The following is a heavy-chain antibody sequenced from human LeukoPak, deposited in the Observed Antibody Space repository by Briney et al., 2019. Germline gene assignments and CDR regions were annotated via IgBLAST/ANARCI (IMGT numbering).Heavy chain of an antibody. Sequence: GASVKVSCKTSGYTFTNYGISWVRQAPGQGLEWMGWISTYDGNTDFVQKFQGRLIMTKDTVTNTTYMELRSLTSGDTAVYYCARDRGPSYCSSTTCRTLDWWGQGTLVTVSS. D-gene: IGHD2-2*01. CDR1: GYTFTNYG. V-gene: IGHV1-18*01. J-gene: IGHJ4*02. CDR3: ARDRGPSYCSSTTCRTLDW. CDR2: ISTYDGNT.